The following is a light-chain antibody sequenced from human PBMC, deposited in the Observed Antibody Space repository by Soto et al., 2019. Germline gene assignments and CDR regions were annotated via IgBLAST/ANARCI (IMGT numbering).Light chain of an antibody. CDR2: GAT. V-gene: IGKV3-20*01. CDR3: QQYGSLAWT. CDR1: QSVSSNY. J-gene: IGKJ1*01. Sequence: EIGLTQSPGTLSLSLGERATLSCRAGQSVSSNYVAWYQQKPGQAPRLRIYGATSRATGIPDRFSGSGSGTDFTLTISRLEAEDFAVYYCQQYGSLAWTFGQGTKVEIK.